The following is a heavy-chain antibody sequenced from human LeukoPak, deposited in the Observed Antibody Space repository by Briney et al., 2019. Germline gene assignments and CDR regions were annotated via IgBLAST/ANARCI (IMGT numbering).Heavy chain of an antibody. CDR3: ARVGTYTYGDYYFDY. V-gene: IGHV1-18*01. CDR2: ISAYNGNT. Sequence: GASVKFSCKASGYTFTTYWISWVRQAPGQGLEWIGWISAYNGNTNYAQKLQGRVTMTTDTSTSTAYMELRSLRSDDTAVYYCARVGTYTYGDYYFDYWGQGTLVTVSS. CDR1: GYTFTTYW. D-gene: IGHD4-17*01. J-gene: IGHJ4*02.